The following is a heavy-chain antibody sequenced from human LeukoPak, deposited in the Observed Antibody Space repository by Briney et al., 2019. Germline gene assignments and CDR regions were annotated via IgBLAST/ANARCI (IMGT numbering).Heavy chain of an antibody. V-gene: IGHV3-64D*06. CDR3: VKDLSRVVVAGPYFDY. CDR2: ISSYGCST. J-gene: IGHJ4*02. D-gene: IGHD2-15*01. Sequence: GGALPLSCSASGCTFTSYAMHGVRPAPAKGLDCVSCISSYGCSTYYADSAKGRFTISRDNSKNTLYLQMSSLRPADTAVYYCVKDLSRVVVAGPYFDYWGQGTLVTVSS. CDR1: GCTFTSYA.